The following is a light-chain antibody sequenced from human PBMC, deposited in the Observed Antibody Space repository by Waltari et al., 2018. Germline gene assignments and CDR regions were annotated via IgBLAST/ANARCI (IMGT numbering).Light chain of an antibody. CDR3: QQYNYWPT. J-gene: IGKJ4*01. V-gene: IGKV3-15*01. CDR2: GAS. Sequence: EIVMTQSPATLSMSPGERATLSCRASQSVSSNLAWYQQKPGQAPRLLIYGASTRATGIAARFSGSGSGTEFTLTISSLQSEDFAVYYCQQYNYWPTFGGGTKVEIK. CDR1: QSVSSN.